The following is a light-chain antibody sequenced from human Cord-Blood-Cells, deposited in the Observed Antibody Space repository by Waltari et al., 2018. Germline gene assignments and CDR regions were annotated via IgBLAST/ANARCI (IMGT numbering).Light chain of an antibody. CDR3: CSYAGSSTFV. J-gene: IGLJ1*01. Sequence: QPALTLPSVVSRSPGQPITISRTGISRHVGSHNLASWYQQHPGKAPKLMIYEGSNRPSGVSNRFSGSKSGNTASLTISGLQAEDEADYYCCSYAGSSTFVFGTGTKVTVL. CDR1: SRHVGSHNL. CDR2: EGS. V-gene: IGLV2-23*03.